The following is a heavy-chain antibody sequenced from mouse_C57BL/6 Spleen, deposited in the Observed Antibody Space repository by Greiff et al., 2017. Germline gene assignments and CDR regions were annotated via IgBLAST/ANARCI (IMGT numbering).Heavy chain of an antibody. V-gene: IGHV7-1*01. J-gene: IGHJ1*03. Sequence: EVKLVESGGGLVQSGRSLRLSCATSGFTFSDFYMEWVRQAPGKGLEWIAASRNKANDYTTEYSASVKGRFIVSRDTSPSILYLQMNALRAEDTAIYYCARDHYYGSSLWYFDVWGTGTTVTVSS. CDR3: ARDHYYGSSLWYFDV. CDR2: SRNKANDYTT. D-gene: IGHD1-1*01. CDR1: GFTFSDFY.